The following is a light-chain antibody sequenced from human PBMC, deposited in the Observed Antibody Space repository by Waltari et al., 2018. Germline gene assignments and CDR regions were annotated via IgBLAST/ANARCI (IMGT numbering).Light chain of an antibody. CDR3: QHYLRLPVT. J-gene: IGKJ1*01. CDR1: QSVTRA. V-gene: IGKV3-20*01. CDR2: GAS. Sequence: DIVLTQSPGTLSLSPGGSATLSCRNSQSVTRALAWYQQKPGQSPRLLIYGASNRATGIPDRFSGSGSGTDFSLTISSLEPEDFAVYYCQHYLRLPVTFGQGTKVEVK.